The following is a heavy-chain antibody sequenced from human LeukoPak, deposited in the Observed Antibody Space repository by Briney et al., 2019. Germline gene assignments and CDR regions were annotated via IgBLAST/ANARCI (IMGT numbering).Heavy chain of an antibody. J-gene: IGHJ6*02. D-gene: IGHD3-10*01. CDR2: INYRGST. CDR1: DGSISSSSYY. CDR3: ARDLKTQTTMVRGAPHYGMDV. V-gene: IGHV4-39*07. Sequence: SETLSLTCTVSDGSISSSSYYWGWIRQPPGKGLESIGSINYRGSTYYSPSLWSRVTISVDTSKNQISLKLSSVTAADTAVYYCARDLKTQTTMVRGAPHYGMDVWGQGTTVTVSS.